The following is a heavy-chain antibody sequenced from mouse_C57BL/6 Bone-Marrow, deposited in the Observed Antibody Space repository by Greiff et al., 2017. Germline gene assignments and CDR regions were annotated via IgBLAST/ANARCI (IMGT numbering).Heavy chain of an antibody. CDR2: ISDGGSYT. J-gene: IGHJ3*01. CDR3: AREDYYEGFAY. V-gene: IGHV5-4*01. Sequence: EVKVVESGGGLVKPGGSLKLSCAASGFTFSSYAMSWVRQTPEKRLEWVATISDGGSYTYYPDNVKGRFTISRDNAKNNRYLQMRHLKSEDTAMYYCAREDYYEGFAYWGQGTLVTVSA. CDR1: GFTFSSYA. D-gene: IGHD2-4*01.